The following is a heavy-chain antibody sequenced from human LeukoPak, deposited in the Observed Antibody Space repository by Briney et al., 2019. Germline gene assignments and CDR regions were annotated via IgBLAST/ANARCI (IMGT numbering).Heavy chain of an antibody. D-gene: IGHD5-18*01. V-gene: IGHV4-34*01. J-gene: IGHJ4*02. Sequence: SETLSLTCAVYGGSFSGYSWSWVRQPPGKGLEWIGEINHSGSTNYNPSLKSRVTISVDASKNQFSLKLSSVTAADTAVYYCARKAAMVNYFDYWGQGTLVTGSS. CDR3: ARKAAMVNYFDY. CDR1: GGSFSGYS. CDR2: INHSGST.